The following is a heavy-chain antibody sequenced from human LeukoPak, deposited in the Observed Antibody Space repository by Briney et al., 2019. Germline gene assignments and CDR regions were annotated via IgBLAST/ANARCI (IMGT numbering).Heavy chain of an antibody. CDR1: GGSFSGYY. Sequence: SETLSLTCAVYGGSFSGYYWSWIRQPPGKGLEWIGEINHSGSTNYNPSLKSRVTISVDTSKNQFSLKLSSVTAADTALYYCARLGYCGGDCSTNWFDPWGQGTLVTVSS. D-gene: IGHD2-21*02. J-gene: IGHJ5*02. V-gene: IGHV4-34*01. CDR3: ARLGYCGGDCSTNWFDP. CDR2: INHSGST.